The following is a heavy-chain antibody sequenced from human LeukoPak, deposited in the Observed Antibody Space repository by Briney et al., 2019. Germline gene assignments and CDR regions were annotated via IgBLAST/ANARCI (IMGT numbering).Heavy chain of an antibody. CDR1: GGSISSGDYY. CDR2: IYYSGST. J-gene: IGHJ4*02. V-gene: IGHV4-30-4*08. D-gene: IGHD4-17*01. Sequence: SETLSLTCTVSGGSISSGDYYWSWIRQPPGKGLEGIGYIYYSGSTYYNPSLKSRVTISVDTSKNQFSLKVSSVTAADTAVYYCARLHADSYFFDHWGQGSLVIASS. CDR3: ARLHADSYFFDH.